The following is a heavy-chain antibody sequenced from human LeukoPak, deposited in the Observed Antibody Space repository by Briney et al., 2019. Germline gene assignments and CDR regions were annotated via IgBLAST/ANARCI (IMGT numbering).Heavy chain of an antibody. Sequence: PGGSLRLSCAASRFTFSSSGMHWVRQAPGKGLEWVSAISGSGGSTYYADSVKGRFTISRDNSKNTLYLQMNSLRAEDTAVYYCAKDSGYGDYDGAFDIWGQGTMVTVSS. D-gene: IGHD4-17*01. CDR3: AKDSGYGDYDGAFDI. CDR2: ISGSGGST. CDR1: RFTFSSSG. V-gene: IGHV3-23*01. J-gene: IGHJ3*02.